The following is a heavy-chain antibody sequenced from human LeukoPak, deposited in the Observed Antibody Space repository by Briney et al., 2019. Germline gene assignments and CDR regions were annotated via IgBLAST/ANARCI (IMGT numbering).Heavy chain of an antibody. CDR1: GFTFNNHG. CDR2: ISGGGGTT. CDR3: AKSPGYWAYDN. V-gene: IGHV3-23*01. Sequence: GGSLRLSCAASGFTFNNHGMSWVRQAPGKGLEWVSAISGGGGTTDYADSVKGRFTISRDNPKNTLYPQMNSLRAEDTAVYYCAKSPGYWAYDNWGQGTLVIVSS. D-gene: IGHD2-8*02. J-gene: IGHJ4*02.